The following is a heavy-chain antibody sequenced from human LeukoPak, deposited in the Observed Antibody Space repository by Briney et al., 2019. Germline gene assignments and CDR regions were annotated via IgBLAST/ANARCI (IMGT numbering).Heavy chain of an antibody. J-gene: IGHJ5*02. CDR3: VKDNRDGDNLAWFDP. D-gene: IGHD4-17*01. CDR2: ISSDGGST. CDR1: GFAFSTNA. Sequence: PGGSLRLSCSAPGFAFSTNAMHWVRQAPGGGLEYVSAISSDGGSTHYADPVKGRFTISRDNSKNTLYLQMSSLRPEDTAVYYCVKDNRDGDNLAWFDPWGQGTLVTVSS. V-gene: IGHV3-64D*09.